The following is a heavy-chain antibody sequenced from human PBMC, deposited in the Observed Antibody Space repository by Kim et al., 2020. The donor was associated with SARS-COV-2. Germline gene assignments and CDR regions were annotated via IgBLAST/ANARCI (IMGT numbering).Heavy chain of an antibody. D-gene: IGHD6-13*01. CDR3: AKYSSSWYYYGMDV. V-gene: IGHV3-23*01. J-gene: IGHJ6*02. Sequence: LSLTCAASGFTFSSYAMSWVRQAPGKGLEWVSAISGSGGSTYYADSVKGRFTISRDNSKNTLYLQMNSPRAEVTSVYYCAKYSSSWYYYGMDVWGQGTTVTVSS. CDR2: ISGSGGST. CDR1: GFTFSSYA.